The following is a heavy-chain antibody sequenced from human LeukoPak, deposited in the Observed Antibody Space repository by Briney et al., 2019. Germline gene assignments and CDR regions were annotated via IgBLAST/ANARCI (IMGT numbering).Heavy chain of an antibody. CDR1: GGSISSSSYY. CDR3: ARHSPSRDGYNYFDY. Sequence: SETLSLTCTVSGGSISSSSYYWGWIRQPPGKGLEWIGSIYYSGSTYYNPSLKSRVTISVDTSKNQFSLKLSSVTAADTAVYYCARHSPSRDGYNYFDYWGQGTLVTVSS. CDR2: IYYSGST. V-gene: IGHV4-39*01. J-gene: IGHJ4*02. D-gene: IGHD5-24*01.